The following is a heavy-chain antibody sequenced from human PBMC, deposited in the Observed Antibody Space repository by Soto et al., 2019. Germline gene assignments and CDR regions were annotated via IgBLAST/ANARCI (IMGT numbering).Heavy chain of an antibody. Sequence: GASVKVSCKASGGTFSSYTISWVRQAPGQGLEWMGRIIPILGIANYAQKFQGRATITADKSTSTAYMELSSLRSEDTAVYYCATLDTVWGVTTEEIDYWGQGTLVTVSS. CDR1: GGTFSSYT. CDR3: ATLDTVWGVTTEEIDY. V-gene: IGHV1-69*02. CDR2: IIPILGIA. D-gene: IGHD4-17*01. J-gene: IGHJ4*02.